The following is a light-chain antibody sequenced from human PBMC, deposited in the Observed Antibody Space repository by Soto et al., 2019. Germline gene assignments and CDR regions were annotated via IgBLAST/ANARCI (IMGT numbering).Light chain of an antibody. CDR2: AAS. CDR3: QQNYSTTV. V-gene: IGKV1-39*01. Sequence: DIQMTQSPSSLSASVGDRVTITCRASQSISRYLNWYQQKPGKAPKLLIYAASSFQSGVPSRFSGSGSGTDFTFTISSLQPVDLATYYCQQNYSTTVFGLSTQLEI. J-gene: IGKJ2*01. CDR1: QSISRY.